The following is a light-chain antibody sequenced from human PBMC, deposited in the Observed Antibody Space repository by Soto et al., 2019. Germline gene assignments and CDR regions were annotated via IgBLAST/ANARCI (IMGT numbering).Light chain of an antibody. J-gene: IGKJ1*01. CDR1: QYINTR. CDR2: QTS. CDR3: HQRQSWPRT. Sequence: EIVLTQSPATLSSFPCDRCTLSCRASQYINTRLAWYQHRPGQAPRLLIYQTSIRAAGIPARFSASGTGTDFTLTISDVQPEDFAVYYCHQRQSWPRTFGQGTKVDI. V-gene: IGKV3-11*01.